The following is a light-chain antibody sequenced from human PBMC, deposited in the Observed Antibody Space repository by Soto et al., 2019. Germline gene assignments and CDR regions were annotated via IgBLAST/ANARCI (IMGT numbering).Light chain of an antibody. J-gene: IGLJ2*01. CDR1: SGSVSTSYY. Sequence: QTVVTQEPSFSVSPGGTVTLTCGLSSGSVSTSYYPSWYQQTPGQAPRTLIYNTNARSSGVPDRFSGSILGDKAAITITGAQADDESDYYCVLYMGRGIRVFGGGTKLTVL. CDR3: VLYMGRGIRV. CDR2: NTN. V-gene: IGLV8-61*01.